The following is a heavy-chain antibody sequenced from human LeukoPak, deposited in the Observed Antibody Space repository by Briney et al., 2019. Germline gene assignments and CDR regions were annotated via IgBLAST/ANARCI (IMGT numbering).Heavy chain of an antibody. CDR2: INHPGST. D-gene: IGHD3-22*01. Sequence: SETLSLTRAVYGGSLSGHFWSWVRQAPGKGLEWLGEINHPGSTNYNPSLKNRLTISLDASKSQFSLKMTSVAAADTAVYYCVRLQSYYDSSGFYPYFDSWGQGTPRHRLL. CDR3: VRLQSYYDSSGFYPYFDS. CDR1: GGSLSGHF. V-gene: IGHV4-34*01. J-gene: IGHJ4*02.